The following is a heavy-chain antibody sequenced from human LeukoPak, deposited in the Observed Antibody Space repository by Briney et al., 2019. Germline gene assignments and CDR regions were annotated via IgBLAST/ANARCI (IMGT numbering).Heavy chain of an antibody. V-gene: IGHV3-66*01. J-gene: IGHJ4*02. CDR3: AKEADSGWYMGPWDY. D-gene: IGHD6-19*01. Sequence: GGSLRLSCAASGFTVSSNYMSWVRQAPGKGLEWVSVIYSGGSTYYADSVKGRFTISRDNSKNTLYLQMNSLRAEDTAVYYCAKEADSGWYMGPWDYWGQGTLVTVSS. CDR2: IYSGGST. CDR1: GFTVSSNY.